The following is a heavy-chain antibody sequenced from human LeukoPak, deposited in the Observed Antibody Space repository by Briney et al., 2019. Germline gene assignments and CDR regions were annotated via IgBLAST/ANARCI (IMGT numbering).Heavy chain of an antibody. CDR3: VRQYNSSWLQFFDY. V-gene: IGHV3-7*04. Sequence: PGGSLRLSCAAAGLTFSDYWMTWVRQAPGKGLEWVANIKQDGRAKYYVDSVQGRFTISRDNAKNSLYLQMNSLRAEDTAIYYCVRQYNSSWLQFFDYWGQGTLVTVSS. CDR1: GLTFSDYW. CDR2: IKQDGRAK. J-gene: IGHJ4*02. D-gene: IGHD6-13*01.